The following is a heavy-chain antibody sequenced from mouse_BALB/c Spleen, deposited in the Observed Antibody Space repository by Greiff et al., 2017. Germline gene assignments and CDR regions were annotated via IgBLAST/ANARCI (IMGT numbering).Heavy chain of an antibody. CDR1: GYAFSSSW. Sequence: VQLHQSGPELVKPGASVKISCKASGYAFSSSWMNWVKQRPGQGLEWIGRIYPGDGDTNYNGKFKGKATLTADKSSSTAYMQLSSLTSVDSAVYFCARLRTHYAMDYWGQGTSGTVSS. J-gene: IGHJ4*01. V-gene: IGHV1-82*01. CDR3: ARLRTHYAMDY. CDR2: IYPGDGDT.